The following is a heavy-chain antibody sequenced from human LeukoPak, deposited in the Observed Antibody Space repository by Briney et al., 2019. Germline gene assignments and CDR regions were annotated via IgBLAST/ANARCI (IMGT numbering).Heavy chain of an antibody. D-gene: IGHD3-3*01. CDR1: GLTFSNYA. Sequence: GGSLRLSCAASGLTFSNYAMSWVRQAPGKGLEWISGLSVSGGTTFYADSVKGRFTISRDNSKNTLYLQMNSLRADDTAVYYCARAAMSTYYDFWSGYPLDYWGQGTLVTVSS. CDR3: ARAAMSTYYDFWSGYPLDY. V-gene: IGHV3-23*01. CDR2: LSVSGGTT. J-gene: IGHJ4*02.